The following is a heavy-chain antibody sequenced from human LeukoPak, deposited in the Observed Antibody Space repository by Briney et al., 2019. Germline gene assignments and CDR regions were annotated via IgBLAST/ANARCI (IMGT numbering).Heavy chain of an antibody. J-gene: IGHJ4*02. CDR3: VRDCGFHTFDY. D-gene: IGHD2-21*01. V-gene: IGHV3-7*05. Sequence: GGSLRLSCAASGFTFSNYWMTWVRQAPGKGLEYVVNIKEDGSEKYYVDSVKGRFTISRDNTKNSLYLQMTSLRGDDTAVYYCVRDCGFHTFDYWGLGTLVTVSS. CDR1: GFTFSNYW. CDR2: IKEDGSEK.